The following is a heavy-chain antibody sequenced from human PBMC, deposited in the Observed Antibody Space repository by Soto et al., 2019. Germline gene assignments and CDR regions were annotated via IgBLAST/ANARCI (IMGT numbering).Heavy chain of an antibody. CDR3: ASATYYDFWSGPDAFDI. CDR2: ISSSSSYI. V-gene: IGHV3-21*01. CDR1: GFTFSSYS. D-gene: IGHD3-3*01. Sequence: GGSLRLSCAASGFTFSSYSMNWVRQAPGKGLEWVSTISSSSSYIYYADSVKGRFTISRDNAKNSLYLQMNSLRAEDTAVYYCASATYYDFWSGPDAFDIWGQGTMVTVSS. J-gene: IGHJ3*02.